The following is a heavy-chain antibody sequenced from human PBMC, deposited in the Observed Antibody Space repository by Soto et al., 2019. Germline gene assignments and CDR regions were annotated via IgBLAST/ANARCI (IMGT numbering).Heavy chain of an antibody. Sequence: PGGSLRLSCAASGFTFSSYAMSWDRQAPGKGLEWVSAISGSGSSTYYADSVKGRFTISRDNSKTTLYLQMNSLRAEDTAVYYCAKAHSGYDSPYYYYGMDVWGQGTTVTVSS. J-gene: IGHJ6*02. V-gene: IGHV3-23*01. CDR3: AKAHSGYDSPYYYYGMDV. CDR2: ISGSGSST. CDR1: GFTFSSYA. D-gene: IGHD5-12*01.